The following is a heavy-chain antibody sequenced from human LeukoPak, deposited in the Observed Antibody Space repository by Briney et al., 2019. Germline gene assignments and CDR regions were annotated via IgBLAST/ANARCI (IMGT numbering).Heavy chain of an antibody. CDR3: ARDSPPAYCTSGSCYFDS. D-gene: IGHD2-8*01. CDR2: IYTSGST. Sequence: SETLSLTCTVSGGSISSYYWSWIRQPAGKGLEWIGRIYTSGSTDYNPSLKSRVTISRDTSKNEFSLILSSLTAADTAVYYCARDSPPAYCTSGSCYFDSWGQGTLVTVSS. J-gene: IGHJ4*02. CDR1: GGSISSYY. V-gene: IGHV4-4*07.